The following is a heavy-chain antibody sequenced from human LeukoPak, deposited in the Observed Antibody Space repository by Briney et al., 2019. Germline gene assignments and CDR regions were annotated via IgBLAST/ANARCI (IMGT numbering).Heavy chain of an antibody. CDR3: VRIATVTTPDH. CDR2: INPDGTTT. CDR1: GFTFSSYW. V-gene: IGHV3-74*01. Sequence: GGSLRLSCAATGFTFSSYWMHWVRQPLGKGLVWVSRINPDGTTTNYADSVKGRFTISRDNAKNTLYLQMNSLTVEDTALYYCVRIATVTTPDHWGQGTLVTVSS. J-gene: IGHJ4*02. D-gene: IGHD4-17*01.